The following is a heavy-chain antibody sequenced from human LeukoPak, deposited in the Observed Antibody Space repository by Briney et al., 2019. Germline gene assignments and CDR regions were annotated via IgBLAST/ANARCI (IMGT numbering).Heavy chain of an antibody. D-gene: IGHD3-22*01. CDR3: AKSWGYYDSSGYLY. J-gene: IGHJ4*02. CDR2: INSDGSTT. Sequence: GGSLRLSCVASGFTFSSYWMHWVRQAPGKGLVWVSRINSDGSTTSYADSVKGRFTISRDNAKNTLYLQMNSLRAEDTAVYYCAKSWGYYDSSGYLYWGQGTLVTVSS. V-gene: IGHV3-74*01. CDR1: GFTFSSYW.